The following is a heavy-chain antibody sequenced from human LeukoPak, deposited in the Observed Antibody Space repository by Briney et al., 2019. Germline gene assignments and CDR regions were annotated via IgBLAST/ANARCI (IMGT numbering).Heavy chain of an antibody. CDR3: ARKENDILTGYYDY. CDR2: INAGNGNT. V-gene: IGHV1-3*01. Sequence: VASVKVSCKASGYTFTSYAMHWVRQATGQRLEWMGWINAGNGNTKYSQKFQGRVTITRDTSASTAYMELSSLRSEDTAVYYCARKENDILTGYYDYWGQGTLVTVSS. CDR1: GYTFTSYA. J-gene: IGHJ4*02. D-gene: IGHD3-9*01.